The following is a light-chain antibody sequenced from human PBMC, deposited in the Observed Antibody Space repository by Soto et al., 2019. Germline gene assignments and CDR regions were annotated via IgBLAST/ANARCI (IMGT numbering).Light chain of an antibody. CDR1: RTVGRSY. CDR3: QQYDTIPPWT. J-gene: IGKJ1*01. V-gene: IGKV3-20*01. Sequence: ETVLTQSPDIMYLSPGERATLSCRASRTVGRSYLAWYQQKPGQAPRLLIFGTSTRATGIPDRFSGGGSGTDFTLTISRLDPEDYAVYFCQQYDTIPPWTFGQGTKVGIK. CDR2: GTS.